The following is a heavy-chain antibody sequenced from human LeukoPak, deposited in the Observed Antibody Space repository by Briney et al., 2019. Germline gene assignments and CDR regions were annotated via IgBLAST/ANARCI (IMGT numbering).Heavy chain of an antibody. CDR2: ISAYNGNT. D-gene: IGHD3-10*01. CDR3: ARVRLLWFGEGYNWFDP. CDR1: GYTFTSYG. Sequence: AASVKVSCKASGYTFTSYGISWVRQAPGQGLEWMGWISAYNGNTHYAQKLQGRVTMTTDTSTSTAYMELRSLRSDDTAVYYCARVRLLWFGEGYNWFDPWGQGTLVTVSS. J-gene: IGHJ5*02. V-gene: IGHV1-18*04.